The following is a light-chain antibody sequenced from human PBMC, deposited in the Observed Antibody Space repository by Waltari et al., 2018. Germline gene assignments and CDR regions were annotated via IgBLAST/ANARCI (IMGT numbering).Light chain of an antibody. CDR1: SANIGAGYA. CDR3: QSYGSDWV. J-gene: IGLJ3*02. CDR2: GNN. Sequence: QSVLTQPPSVSGAPGQRVPISCTGSSANIGAGYAVHWYQQLPGPAPKLRTYGNNNRPSGCPDRFSGAKSGTSASLAITGLQAEDEADYYCQSYGSDWVFGGGTKLTVL. V-gene: IGLV1-40*01.